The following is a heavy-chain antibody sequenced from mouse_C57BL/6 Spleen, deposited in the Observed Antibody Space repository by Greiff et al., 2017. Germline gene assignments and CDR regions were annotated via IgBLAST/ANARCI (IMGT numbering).Heavy chain of an antibody. CDR1: GYTFTSYW. D-gene: IGHD1-1*01. CDR2: IDPSDSYT. V-gene: IGHV1-69*01. J-gene: IGHJ1*03. CDR3: ARWGYGSSYWYFDV. Sequence: QVQLQQPGAELVMPGASVKLSCKASGYTFTSYWMHWVKQRPGQGLEWIGEIDPSDSYTNYTQKFKGKSTLTVDKSSSTAYMQLSSLTSEDSAVYYCARWGYGSSYWYFDVWGTGTTVTVSS.